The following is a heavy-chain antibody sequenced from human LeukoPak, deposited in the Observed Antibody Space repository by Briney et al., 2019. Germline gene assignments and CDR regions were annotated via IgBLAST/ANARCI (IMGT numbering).Heavy chain of an antibody. CDR2: IYTSGST. J-gene: IGHJ6*03. CDR3: ARDDIVVVPAARGRQYYYYNMDV. CDR1: GGSISSYY. Sequence: PSETLSLTCTVSGGSISSYYWSWIRQPAGKGLEWIGRIYTSGSTNYNPSLKSRVTMSVDTSKNQFSLKLSSVTAADTAVYYCARDDIVVVPAARGRQYYYYNMDVWGKGTTVTISS. D-gene: IGHD2-2*01. V-gene: IGHV4-4*07.